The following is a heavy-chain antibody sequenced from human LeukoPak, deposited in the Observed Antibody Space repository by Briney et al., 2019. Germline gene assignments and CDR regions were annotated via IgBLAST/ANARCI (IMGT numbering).Heavy chain of an antibody. D-gene: IGHD1-26*01. CDR1: GFTFSSYG. CDR2: IWYDGSNK. J-gene: IGHJ4*02. V-gene: IGHV3-33*06. Sequence: GRSLRLSCAASGFTFSSYGMHWVRQAPGKGLEWVAVIWYDGSNKYYADSVKGRFTISRDNSMDTLYLQMNSLRADDTAVYYCAKGARWELPLDYWGQGTLVTVSS. CDR3: AKGARWELPLDY.